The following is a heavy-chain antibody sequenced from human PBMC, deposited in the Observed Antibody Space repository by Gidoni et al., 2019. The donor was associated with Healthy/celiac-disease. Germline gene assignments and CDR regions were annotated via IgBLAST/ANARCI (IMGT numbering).Heavy chain of an antibody. J-gene: IGHJ5*02. CDR2: IIGSGGST. CDR3: AKGGEDIVVVPAAPSTWFDP. CDR1: GFTFSSYA. D-gene: IGHD2-2*01. Sequence: EVQLFESGGGLVQPGGSLRLSCAASGFTFSSYAIRWVRQAPGKGLGWVSAIIGSGGSTYYADSVKGRFTISRDNSKNTLYLQMNSLRAEDTAVYYCAKGGEDIVVVPAAPSTWFDPWGQGTLVTVSS. V-gene: IGHV3-23*01.